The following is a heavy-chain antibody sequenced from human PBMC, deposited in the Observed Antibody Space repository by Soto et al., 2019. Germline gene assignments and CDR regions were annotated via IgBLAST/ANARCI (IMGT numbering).Heavy chain of an antibody. CDR3: ARDLVFGVVEV. CDR2: IYYSGST. J-gene: IGHJ4*02. Sequence: SETLSLTCTVSGGSISSYYWSWIRQPPGKGLEWIGYIYYSGSTNYNPSLKSRVTISVDTSKNQFSLKLSSVTAADTAVYYCARDLVFGVVEVWGQGTLVTSPQ. V-gene: IGHV4-59*01. CDR1: GGSISSYY. D-gene: IGHD3-3*01.